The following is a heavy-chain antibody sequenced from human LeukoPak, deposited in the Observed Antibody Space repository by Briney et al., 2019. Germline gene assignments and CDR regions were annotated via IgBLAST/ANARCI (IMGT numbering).Heavy chain of an antibody. D-gene: IGHD6-13*01. CDR1: GFTSSSYA. V-gene: IGHV3-30*01. Sequence: GRSLRLSCAASGFTSSSYAMHWVRQAPGKGLEWVAVISYDGSNKYYADSVKGRFTISRDNAKNSLYLQMNSLRAEDTALYYCAKDRGVGKRIAAAGPYDYWGQGTLVTVSS. J-gene: IGHJ4*02. CDR3: AKDRGVGKRIAAAGPYDY. CDR2: ISYDGSNK.